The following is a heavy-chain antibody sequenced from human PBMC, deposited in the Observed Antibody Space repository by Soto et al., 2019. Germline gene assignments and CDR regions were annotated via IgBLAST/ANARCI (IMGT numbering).Heavy chain of an antibody. Sequence: SETLSLTCTVSGGSICSYYWSWIRQPPGKGLEWIGYIYYSGSTNYNPSLKSRVTISVDTSKNQFSLRLSSVTAADTAVYYCARAAARSSWFDPWGQGTLVTVSS. D-gene: IGHD6-6*01. V-gene: IGHV4-59*01. J-gene: IGHJ5*02. CDR2: IYYSGST. CDR1: GGSICSYY. CDR3: ARAAARSSWFDP.